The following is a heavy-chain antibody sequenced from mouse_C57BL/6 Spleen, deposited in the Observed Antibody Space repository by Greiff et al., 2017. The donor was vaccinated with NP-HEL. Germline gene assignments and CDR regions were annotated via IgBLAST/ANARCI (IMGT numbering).Heavy chain of an antibody. V-gene: IGHV1-82*01. CDR1: GYAFSSSW. J-gene: IGHJ2*01. Sequence: QVQLQQSGPELVKPGASVKISCKASGYAFSSSWMNWVKQRPGKGLEWIGRIYPGDGDTNYNGKFKGKATLTADKSSSTAYMQLSSLTSEDSAVYFCARSGYYDYDGFDYWGQGTTLTVSS. CDR2: IYPGDGDT. D-gene: IGHD2-4*01. CDR3: ARSGYYDYDGFDY.